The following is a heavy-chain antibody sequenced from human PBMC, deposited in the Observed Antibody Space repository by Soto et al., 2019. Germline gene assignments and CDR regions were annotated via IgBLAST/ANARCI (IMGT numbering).Heavy chain of an antibody. CDR2: INPSGGST. CDR3: ATRDCSSTSCYIYYYYGMEV. V-gene: IGHV1-46*01. CDR1: GYTFTSYY. Sequence: ASVKVSCKASGYTFTSYYMHWVRQAPGQGLEWMGIINPSGGSTSYAQKFQGRVTMTRDTSTSTVYMELSSLRSEDTAVYYCATRDCSSTSCYIYYYYGMEVWGQGTTVTVSS. J-gene: IGHJ6*02. D-gene: IGHD2-2*01.